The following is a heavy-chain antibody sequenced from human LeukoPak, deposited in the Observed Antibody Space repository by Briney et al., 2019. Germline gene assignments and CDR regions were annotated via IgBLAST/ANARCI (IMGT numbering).Heavy chain of an antibody. CDR2: ITTSDGNT. CDR1: GFPFSSYW. D-gene: IGHD7-27*01. V-gene: IGHV3-23*01. CDR3: AKDGGLWVSAHWGDS. Sequence: GGSLRLSCVASGFPFSSYWMTWVRQAPGKGLEWVSTITTSDGNTYYADSVKGRFTVSRDNSKNTLYLQMNSLRAEDTAVYYCAKDGGLWVSAHWGDSWGRGTLVTVSS. J-gene: IGHJ4*02.